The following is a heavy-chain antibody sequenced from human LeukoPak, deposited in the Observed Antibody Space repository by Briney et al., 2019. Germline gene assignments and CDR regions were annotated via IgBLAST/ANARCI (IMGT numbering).Heavy chain of an antibody. Sequence: GASVKVSCKVSGNTLTKFSMHWARQAPGKGLEWMGGFDLDGGKRIYAQKLKGRVIMTEDTSTDTAYMEIKSQTFEDTAVYFCEKGPSGSDYDWYFDLWGRSTLITVSS. V-gene: IGHV1-24*01. CDR3: EKGPSGSDYDWYFDL. CDR2: FDLDGGKR. D-gene: IGHD4-17*01. J-gene: IGHJ2*01. CDR1: GNTLTKFS.